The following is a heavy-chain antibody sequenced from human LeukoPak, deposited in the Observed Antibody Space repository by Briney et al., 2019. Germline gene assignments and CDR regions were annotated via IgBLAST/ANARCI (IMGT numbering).Heavy chain of an antibody. CDR2: ISGSGGST. CDR1: GFTFSSYG. V-gene: IGHV3-23*01. D-gene: IGHD3-10*01. CDR3: ARFGTQGAFDY. Sequence: GGSLGLSCAASGFTFSSYGMSWVRQAPGKGLEWVSAISGSGGSTYYADSVKGRFTISRDNSKTTLYLQMNSLRAEDTAVYYCARFGTQGAFDYWGQGALVTVSS. J-gene: IGHJ4*02.